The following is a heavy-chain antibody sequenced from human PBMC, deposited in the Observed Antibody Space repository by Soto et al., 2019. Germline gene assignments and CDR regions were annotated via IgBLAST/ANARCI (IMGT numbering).Heavy chain of an antibody. CDR3: ARGYYGDYVDY. J-gene: IGHJ4*02. Sequence: PSETLSLTCTVSGGSISSYYWSWIRQPPGKGLEWIGYIYYSGSTNYNPSLKSRVTISVDTSKNQFSLKLSSVTAAGTAVYYCARGYYGDYVDYWGQGTLVTVSS. D-gene: IGHD4-17*01. CDR1: GGSISSYY. V-gene: IGHV4-59*01. CDR2: IYYSGST.